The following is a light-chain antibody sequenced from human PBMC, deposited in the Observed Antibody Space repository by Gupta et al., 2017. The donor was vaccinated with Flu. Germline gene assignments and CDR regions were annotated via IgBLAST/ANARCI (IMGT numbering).Light chain of an antibody. CDR1: ETISSNF. J-gene: IGKJ1*01. CDR3: QQYSDRPWT. CDR2: GIS. Sequence: SPATLSLSPGEKGTIYCRASETISSNFLAWYQVKPGQAPSLVMYGISNRAIGVPDRFSGSGSGTDFTLTFTRLEPEDVALYYCQQYSDRPWTFGQGTKV. V-gene: IGKV3-20*01.